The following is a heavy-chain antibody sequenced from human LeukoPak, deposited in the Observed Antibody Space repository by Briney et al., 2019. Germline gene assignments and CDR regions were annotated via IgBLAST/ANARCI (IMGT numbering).Heavy chain of an antibody. V-gene: IGHV1-69*01. CDR3: ARTHSSPGRFDY. J-gene: IGHJ4*02. CDR2: TIPIFGTA. CDR1: GGTFSSYA. Sequence: GSSVKVSCKASGGTFSSYAISWVRQAPGQGLEWMGGTIPIFGTANYAQKFQGRVTITADESTSTAHMELSSLRSEDTAVYYCARTHSSPGRFDYWGQGTLVTVSS.